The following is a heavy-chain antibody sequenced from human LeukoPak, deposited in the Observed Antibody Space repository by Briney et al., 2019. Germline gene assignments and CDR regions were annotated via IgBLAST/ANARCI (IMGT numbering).Heavy chain of an antibody. CDR3: AKGIQLWYPLDAFDI. V-gene: IGHV3-33*06. CDR2: IWYDGSNK. Sequence: GALRLSCAASGFTFSSYGMHWVRQAPGKGLEWVEVIWYDGSNKYYADSVKGRFTISRDNSKNTLYLQMNSLRAEDTAVYYCAKGIQLWYPLDAFDIWGQGTMVTVSS. CDR1: GFTFSSYG. D-gene: IGHD5-18*01. J-gene: IGHJ3*02.